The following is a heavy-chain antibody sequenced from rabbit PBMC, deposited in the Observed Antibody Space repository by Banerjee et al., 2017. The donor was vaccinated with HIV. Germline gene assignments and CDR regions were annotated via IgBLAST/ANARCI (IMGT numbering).Heavy chain of an antibody. CDR3: ASTDGGGGGYGYDL. V-gene: IGHV1S40*01. CDR2: IYAGSSGST. Sequence: QSLEESGGGLVQPEGSLTLTCTASGFSFSSGYYMCWVRQAPGKGLEWIACIYAGSSGSTYYASWAKGRFTISKTSSTTVTLQMTSLTAADTATYFCASTDGGGGGYGYDLWGPGTLVTVS. D-gene: IGHD6-1*01. J-gene: IGHJ4*01. CDR1: GFSFSSGYY.